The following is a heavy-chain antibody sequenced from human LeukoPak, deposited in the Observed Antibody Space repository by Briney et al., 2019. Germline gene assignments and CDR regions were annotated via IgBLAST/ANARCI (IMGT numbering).Heavy chain of an antibody. D-gene: IGHD3-10*01. J-gene: IGHJ3*01. CDR2: LYYSGST. CDR3: ARPILLWFGETHGALDV. CDR1: GGSISSYY. Sequence: PSETLSLTCTVSGGSISSYYWSWIRQPPGKGLEWIGSLYYSGSTYYNPSLKSRVTISVDTSKNQFSLKLSSVTAADTAVYYCARPILLWFGETHGALDVWSQGTMVTVSS. V-gene: IGHV4-59*04.